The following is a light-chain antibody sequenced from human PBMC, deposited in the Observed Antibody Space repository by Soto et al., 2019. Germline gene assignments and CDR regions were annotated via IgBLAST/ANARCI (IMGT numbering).Light chain of an antibody. CDR1: QGISSA. V-gene: IGKV1-13*02. CDR3: QQFNSFPHP. Sequence: AIQLTQSPSSLSASVGDRVTITCRASQGISSALAWYQQKPVEAPNLLIYDASSLKNGVPSRFSGSGSGTDFTLTISSLQPEDFATYYCQQFNSFPHPFGQGTRLEIK. CDR2: DAS. J-gene: IGKJ2*01.